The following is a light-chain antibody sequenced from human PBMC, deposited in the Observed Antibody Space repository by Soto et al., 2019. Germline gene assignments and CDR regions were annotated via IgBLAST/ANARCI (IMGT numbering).Light chain of an antibody. CDR1: ESVTDY. J-gene: IGKJ1*01. CDR2: DVS. Sequence: EIVLTQSPATLSLSPGERGTLSCRASESVTDYLAWYQQKPGQAPRLLVYDVSNRAAGIPTRFSGGGSGTNFTLTISSLQSEDFAVYYCQQYNNWPRTFGQGTKVDIK. V-gene: IGKV3-11*01. CDR3: QQYNNWPRT.